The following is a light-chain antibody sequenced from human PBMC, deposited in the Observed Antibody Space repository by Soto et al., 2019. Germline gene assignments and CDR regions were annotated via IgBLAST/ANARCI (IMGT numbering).Light chain of an antibody. CDR3: CSYAGSGTVI. Sequence: QSALTQPASVSGSPGQSIAISCTGTSSDVGSYSLVSWYQQYPDKAPKLIIYEDNRRPAGVSDRFSASKSGNTASLTISGLQAEDEADFYCCSYAGSGTVIFGGGTKVTVL. V-gene: IGLV2-23*01. CDR1: SSDVGSYSL. J-gene: IGLJ2*01. CDR2: EDN.